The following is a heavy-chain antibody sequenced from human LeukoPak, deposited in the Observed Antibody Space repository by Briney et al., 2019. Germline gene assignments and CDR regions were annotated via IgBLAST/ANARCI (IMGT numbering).Heavy chain of an antibody. Sequence: ASVTVSCKASGYTFTSYGISWVRQAPGQGLEGMGYLITYNSNTNYAQTLKGRVTMTTDTSTSTAYMERMSLRSDDTAVYYRARGVGGIRPYYYYGIAYRNYYYMDVWGKGTTVTISS. CDR2: LITYNSNT. D-gene: IGHD3-22*01. CDR1: GYTFTSYG. V-gene: IGHV1-18*01. J-gene: IGHJ6*03. CDR3: ARGVGGIRPYYYYGIAYRNYYYMDV.